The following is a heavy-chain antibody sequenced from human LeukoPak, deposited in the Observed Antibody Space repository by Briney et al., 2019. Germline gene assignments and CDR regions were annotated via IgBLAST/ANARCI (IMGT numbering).Heavy chain of an antibody. V-gene: IGHV3-53*01. D-gene: IGHD4-17*01. CDR3: ARNIHDYVLTHYYYYMDV. Sequence: GGSLRLSCAASGLIVSGNYMSWVRKAPGKGLEWVSIIYSDGFTYYADSVKGRFAISRDSSKNTLYLQMDSLRAEDTAVYYCARNIHDYVLTHYYYYMDVWGKGTTVTVSS. J-gene: IGHJ6*03. CDR2: IYSDGFT. CDR1: GLIVSGNY.